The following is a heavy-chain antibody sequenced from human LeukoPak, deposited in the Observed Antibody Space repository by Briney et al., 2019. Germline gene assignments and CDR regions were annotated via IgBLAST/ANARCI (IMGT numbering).Heavy chain of an antibody. Sequence: PSETLSLTCTVSGGSISSYYWSWIRQPPGKGLEWIGEINHSGSTNYNPSLKSRVTISVDTSKNQFSLKLSSVTAADTAVYYCARVLGYFDWLLGFDYWGQGTLVTVSS. CDR1: GGSISSYY. V-gene: IGHV4-34*01. J-gene: IGHJ4*02. D-gene: IGHD3-9*01. CDR3: ARVLGYFDWLLGFDY. CDR2: INHSGST.